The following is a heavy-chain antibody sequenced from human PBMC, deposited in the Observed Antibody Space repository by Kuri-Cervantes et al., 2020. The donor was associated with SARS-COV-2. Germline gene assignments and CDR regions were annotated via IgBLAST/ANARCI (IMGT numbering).Heavy chain of an antibody. V-gene: IGHV4-39*07. D-gene: IGHD3/OR15-3a*01. CDR2: IYYSGST. J-gene: IGHJ4*02. Sequence: SETLSLTCTVSGGSISSSSYYWGWIRQPPGKGLEWIGSIYYSGSTYYNPSLKSRVTMSLDTSKNQFSLRLSSVTAADTAVYYCSGRVDFSSVDYWGQGTLVTVSS. CDR1: GGSISSSSYY. CDR3: SGRVDFSSVDY.